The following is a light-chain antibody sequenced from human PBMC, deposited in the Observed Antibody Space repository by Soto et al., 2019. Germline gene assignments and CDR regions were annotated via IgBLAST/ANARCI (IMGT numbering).Light chain of an antibody. Sequence: EIVLTQSPGTLSVSPGERATLSCRASQTISSNYLAWYQQKPGQAPSLLIYGTSSRATGIPDRFSGSGSGTYFPLTISRLDPEDSAIYYCQQYVSWTFGQGTKVEIK. CDR1: QTISSNY. CDR2: GTS. V-gene: IGKV3-20*01. J-gene: IGKJ1*01. CDR3: QQYVSWT.